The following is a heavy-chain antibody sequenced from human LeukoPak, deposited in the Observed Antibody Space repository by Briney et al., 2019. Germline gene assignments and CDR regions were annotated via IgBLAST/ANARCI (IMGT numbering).Heavy chain of an antibody. V-gene: IGHV3-30*18. CDR3: AKDKKDYVWGSYRYPTEELDP. CDR2: ISYDGSNK. Sequence: GGSLRLSCAASGFTFSSYGMHWVRQAPGKGLEWVAVISYDGSNKYYADSVKGRFTISRDNSKNTLYLQMNSLRAEDTAVYYCAKDKKDYVWGSYRYPTEELDPWGQGTLVTVSS. D-gene: IGHD3-16*02. CDR1: GFTFSSYG. J-gene: IGHJ5*02.